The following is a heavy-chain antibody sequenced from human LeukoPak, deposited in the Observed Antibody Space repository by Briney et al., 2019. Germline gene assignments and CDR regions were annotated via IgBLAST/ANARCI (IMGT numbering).Heavy chain of an antibody. Sequence: PGGSLRLSCAASGFTFSSYGMHWVRQAPGKGLEWVAVIWYDGSNKYYADSVKGRFTISRDNSKNTLYLQMNSLRAEDTAVYYCARGRVYSSGHYYIDYWGQGTLVTVSS. J-gene: IGHJ4*02. CDR3: ARGRVYSSGHYYIDY. V-gene: IGHV3-33*01. CDR2: IWYDGSNK. D-gene: IGHD3-22*01. CDR1: GFTFSSYG.